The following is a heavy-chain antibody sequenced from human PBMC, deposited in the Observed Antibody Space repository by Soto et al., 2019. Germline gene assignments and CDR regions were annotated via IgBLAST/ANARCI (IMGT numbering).Heavy chain of an antibody. V-gene: IGHV3-48*01. D-gene: IGHD2-15*01. Sequence: EVQLVESGGGLVQPGGSLRLSCAASGFTFSAYSMNWARQAPGKGLEWVSYISSSSSTIYYADSVKGRFTISRDNAKNSLYLQMNSLRAEDTAVYYCARVKIVVVVAASGVDAFDIWGQGTMVTVSS. J-gene: IGHJ3*02. CDR3: ARVKIVVVVAASGVDAFDI. CDR1: GFTFSAYS. CDR2: ISSSSSTI.